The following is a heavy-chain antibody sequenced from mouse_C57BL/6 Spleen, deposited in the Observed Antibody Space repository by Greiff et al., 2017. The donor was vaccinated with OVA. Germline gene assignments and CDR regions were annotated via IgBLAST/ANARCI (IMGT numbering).Heavy chain of an antibody. CDR1: YTFTDYYM. D-gene: IGHD1-1*01. Sequence: VQLQQSGPELVKPGASVKMSCKASGYTFTDYYMHWVKQKPGKGLEWIGEIYPGSGNTYYNEKFKGKATLTADPSSSTAYMQLSSLTSEDSAVYFGAPLYYYGGFDYWGQGTTLTVSS. CDR2: YPGSGNTY. J-gene: IGHJ2*01. CDR3: PLYYYGGFDY. V-gene: IGHV1-83*01.